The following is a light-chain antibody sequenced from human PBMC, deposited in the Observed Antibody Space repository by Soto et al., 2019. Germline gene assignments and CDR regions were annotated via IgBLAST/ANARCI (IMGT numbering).Light chain of an antibody. CDR1: SSDVGGYNF. Sequence: QSALTQPASVSGSPGQSITISCTGTSSDVGGYNFVSWYQQYPGKAPKLIIYEVDSRPSGVSNRFSGSKSGNMASLTISGLRAEDEADYYCSSWTSRTTQVLGGGTKLTVL. CDR3: SSWTSRTTQV. V-gene: IGLV2-14*01. J-gene: IGLJ3*02. CDR2: EVD.